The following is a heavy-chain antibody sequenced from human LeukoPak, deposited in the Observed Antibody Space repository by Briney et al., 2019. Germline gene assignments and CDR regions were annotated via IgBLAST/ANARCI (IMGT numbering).Heavy chain of an antibody. CDR3: ASISIAAAGGTHNPPLDS. CDR1: GFTVSSCY. CDR2: ISSSSSYI. J-gene: IGHJ4*02. V-gene: IGHV3-21*01. D-gene: IGHD6-13*01. Sequence: GGSLRLSCAASGFTVSSCYMNWVRQAPGKGLEWVSSISSSSSYIYYADSVKGRFTISRDNAKNSLYLQMNSLRAEDTAVYYCASISIAAAGGTHNPPLDSWGQGTLVTVSS.